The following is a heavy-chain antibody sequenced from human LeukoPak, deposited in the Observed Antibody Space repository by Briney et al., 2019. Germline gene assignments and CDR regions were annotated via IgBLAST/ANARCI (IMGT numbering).Heavy chain of an antibody. Sequence: GGSLGLSCAASGFTFSTYSMNWVRQAPGKGLEWVSYISSSSGTIYYADSVKGRFTISRDNAKNSLYLQMNSLRDEDTAVYYCAREQYGVKDYWGQGTLVTVSS. D-gene: IGHD2-8*01. CDR1: GFTFSTYS. CDR3: AREQYGVKDY. J-gene: IGHJ4*02. V-gene: IGHV3-48*02. CDR2: ISSSSGTI.